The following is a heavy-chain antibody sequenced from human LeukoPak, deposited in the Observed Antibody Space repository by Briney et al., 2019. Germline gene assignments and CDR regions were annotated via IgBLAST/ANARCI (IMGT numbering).Heavy chain of an antibody. J-gene: IGHJ4*02. CDR1: GGSISSYY. D-gene: IGHD3-3*01. CDR3: ERDRVQWLLLGGGQRDY. V-gene: IGHV4-4*07. CDR2: IYTSGSA. Sequence: PTETLSLTCTVSGGSISSYYWSWIRQPARQGLEWIWLIYTSGSANNNPSLTSQVTMSLATYTNQFPLKLSSVTAADTAVYYGERDRVQWLLLGGGQRDYWGQGTLVTVSS.